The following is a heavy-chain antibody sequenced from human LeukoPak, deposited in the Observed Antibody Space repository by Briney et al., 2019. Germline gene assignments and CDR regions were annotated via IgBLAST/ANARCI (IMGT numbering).Heavy chain of an antibody. D-gene: IGHD2-2*02. CDR3: ASLPYQLLYAYFDY. CDR1: GFTFSSYS. J-gene: IGHJ4*02. V-gene: IGHV3-21*01. CDR2: ISCSSSYI. Sequence: PGESLRLSCAASGFTFSSYSMNWVRHAPGKGLVWVSSISCSSSYINYADSVKGRFTISRDNSKNSLYLQMNSLRAEDTAVYYCASLPYQLLYAYFDYWGEGTLV.